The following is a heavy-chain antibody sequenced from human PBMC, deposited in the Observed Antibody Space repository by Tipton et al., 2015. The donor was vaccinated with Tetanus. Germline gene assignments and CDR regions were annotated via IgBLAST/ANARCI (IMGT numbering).Heavy chain of an antibody. CDR2: ASYSGSS. CDR1: GGSVNSGGYY. D-gene: IGHD3-3*01. J-gene: IGHJ4*02. CDR3: ARAYDFWSGHLDF. V-gene: IGHV4-61*08. Sequence: LRLSCTVSGGSVNSGGYYWSWIRQPPGKGLEWIGYASYSGSSNYNPSLKSRVIISIDASKNQFSLKLSSVAAADTAVYYCARAYDFWSGHLDFWGQGTLVIVSS.